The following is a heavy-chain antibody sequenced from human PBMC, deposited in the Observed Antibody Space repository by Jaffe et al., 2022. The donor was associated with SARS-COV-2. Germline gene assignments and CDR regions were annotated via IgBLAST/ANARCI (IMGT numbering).Heavy chain of an antibody. D-gene: IGHD2-2*01. J-gene: IGHJ6*02. Sequence: QVQLQESGPGLVKPSQTLSLTCTVSGGSINNGTYYWSWIRQPAGEGLEWIGRVHTSGSSNYNPSLKSRVAISVDTSKNQFSLQLSSVTAADTAVYYCARVFGYCSNNSCFRASMYYYYGMDVWGQGTTVTVSS. CDR2: VHTSGSS. CDR1: GGSINNGTYY. V-gene: IGHV4-61*02. CDR3: ARVFGYCSNNSCFRASMYYYYGMDV.